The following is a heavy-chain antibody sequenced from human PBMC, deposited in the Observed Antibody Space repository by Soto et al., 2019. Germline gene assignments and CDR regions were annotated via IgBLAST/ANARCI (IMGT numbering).Heavy chain of an antibody. CDR3: ARDGLLSVGEVLKVHCIDV. CDR1: GFPFSSYN. V-gene: IGHV3-21*06. D-gene: IGHD3-10*01. CDR2: ISSTSRYI. J-gene: IGHJ6*03. Sequence: QLVESGGGLVKPGGSLRLSCATSGFPFSSYNMNWVRQAPGKGLQWVSSISSTSRYIYYADSVKGRFTISRDNANNSLYLQMDSLRAEDTAVYYCARDGLLSVGEVLKVHCIDVWGKGTTVAVSS.